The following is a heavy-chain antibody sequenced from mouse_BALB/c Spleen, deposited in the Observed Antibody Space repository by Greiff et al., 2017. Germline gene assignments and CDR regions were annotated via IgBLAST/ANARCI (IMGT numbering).Heavy chain of an antibody. V-gene: IGHV3-2*02. CDR1: GYSITSDYA. CDR2: ISYSGST. CDR3: ARSNSYAMDY. Sequence: EVKVEESGPGLVKPSQSLSLTCTVTGYSITSDYAWNWIRQFPGNKLEWMGYISYSGSTSYNPSLKSRISITRDTSKNQFFLQLNSVTTEDTATYYCARSNSYAMDYWGQGTSVTVSS. J-gene: IGHJ4*01.